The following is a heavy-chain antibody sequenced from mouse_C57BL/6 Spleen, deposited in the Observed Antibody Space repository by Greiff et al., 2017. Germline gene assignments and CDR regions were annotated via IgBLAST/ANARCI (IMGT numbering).Heavy chain of an antibody. J-gene: IGHJ3*01. CDR2: FYPGSGSI. D-gene: IGHD1-1*01. CDR3: ARHEAIITTVVAKAGTAWFAY. CDR1: GYTFTEYT. Sequence: QVQLQQSGAELVKPGASVKLSCKASGYTFTEYTIHWVKQRSGQGLEWIGWFYPGSGSIKYNEKFKDKATLTANKSSSTVYMELSRLTSEDSAVYCCARHEAIITTVVAKAGTAWFAYWGQGTLVTVSA. V-gene: IGHV1-62-2*01.